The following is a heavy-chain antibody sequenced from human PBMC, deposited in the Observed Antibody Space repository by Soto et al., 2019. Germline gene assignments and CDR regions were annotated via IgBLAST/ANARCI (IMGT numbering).Heavy chain of an antibody. D-gene: IGHD2-2*01. CDR1: DDSISSGTYY. V-gene: IGHV4-31*03. CDR3: ARNVIISGVMRYNWFDP. Sequence: SETLSLTCNVSDDSISSGTYYWTWIRQLPGKGLEWIGYIYYSGSAYYNPSLKSRVVISLDTSRNQFSLNLSSVTAADTAVYYCARNVIISGVMRYNWFDPWGQGALVTVSS. J-gene: IGHJ5*02. CDR2: IYYSGSA.